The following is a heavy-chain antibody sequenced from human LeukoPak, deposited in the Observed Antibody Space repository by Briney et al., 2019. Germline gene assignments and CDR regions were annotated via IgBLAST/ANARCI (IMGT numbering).Heavy chain of an antibody. V-gene: IGHV1-2*02. Sequence: GASVKVSCKASGYTFIAYYMHWVRQAPGQGLEWMGWINPNSGGTNYAQKFQGRVTMTRDTSISTAYMDLSRLRSEDTAVYYCAAKGPMVRGPNYRGAYYYYYYMDVWGKGTTVTISS. D-gene: IGHD3-10*01. CDR3: AAKGPMVRGPNYRGAYYYYYYMDV. CDR2: INPNSGGT. CDR1: GYTFIAYY. J-gene: IGHJ6*03.